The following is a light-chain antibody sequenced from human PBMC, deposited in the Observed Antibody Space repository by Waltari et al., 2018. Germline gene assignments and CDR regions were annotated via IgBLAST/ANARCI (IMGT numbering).Light chain of an antibody. CDR2: WAS. V-gene: IGKV4-1*01. J-gene: IGKJ4*01. CDR1: QSVLYSSNNKNY. CDR3: QQYYSPPLT. Sequence: DIVMTQSPDSLAVSLGERATINCKSSQSVLYSSNNKNYLAWYQQKPGQSPKLLIYWASTRESGVPDRFSGSGSGTDFTLTISRLQAEDVAVYYCQQYYSPPLTFGGGTKVEIK.